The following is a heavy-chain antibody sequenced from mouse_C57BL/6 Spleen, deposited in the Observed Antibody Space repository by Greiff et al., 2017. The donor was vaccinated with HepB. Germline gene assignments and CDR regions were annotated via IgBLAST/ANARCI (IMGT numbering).Heavy chain of an antibody. CDR3: ARDYVNYAMDY. CDR1: GYAFSSSW. Sequence: VQLQQSGPELVKPGASVKISCKASGYAFSSSWMNWVKQRPGKGLEWIGRIYPGDGDTNYNGKFKGKATLTADKSSSTAYMQLSSLTSEDSAVYFCARDYVNYAMDYWGQGTSVTVSS. J-gene: IGHJ4*01. CDR2: IYPGDGDT. D-gene: IGHD1-1*01. V-gene: IGHV1-82*01.